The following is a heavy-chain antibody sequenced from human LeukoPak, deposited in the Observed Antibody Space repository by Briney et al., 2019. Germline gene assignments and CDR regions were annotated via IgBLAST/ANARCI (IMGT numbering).Heavy chain of an antibody. J-gene: IGHJ5*02. D-gene: IGHD6-19*01. CDR3: ARGGSGWYDWFDP. Sequence: SETLSLTCSVSGGSISSSNYYWSWIRQPAGKGLEWIGRIYTSESTNYNPSLKSRVTISVDTSRNQFSLKLSSVTAADTAVYYCARGGSGWYDWFDPWGQGTLVTVSS. CDR1: GGSISSSNYY. CDR2: IYTSEST. V-gene: IGHV4-61*02.